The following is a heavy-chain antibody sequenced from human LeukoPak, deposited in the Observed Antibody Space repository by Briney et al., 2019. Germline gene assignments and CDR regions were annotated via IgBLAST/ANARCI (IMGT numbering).Heavy chain of an antibody. CDR2: IYFSGST. V-gene: IGHV4-59*01. Sequence: PSETLSLTCTVSGGSISTYYWSWIRQPPGKGLEWIGYIYFSGSTNYNPSHKSRVTISVDTSKNQFSLKLSSVTAADTAVYYCARNHGSSVYYYYGMDVWGQGTTVTVSS. D-gene: IGHD6-6*01. CDR3: ARNHGSSVYYYYGMDV. J-gene: IGHJ6*02. CDR1: GGSISTYY.